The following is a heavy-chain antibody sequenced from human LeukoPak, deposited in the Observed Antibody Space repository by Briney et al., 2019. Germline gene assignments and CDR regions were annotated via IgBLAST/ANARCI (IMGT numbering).Heavy chain of an antibody. J-gene: IGHJ6*02. CDR2: IYHSGST. D-gene: IGHD3-10*01. V-gene: IGHV4-38-2*02. Sequence: PSETLSLTCTVSGYSINSGYYWAWIRQPPGKGLEWIGIIYHSGSTYYNPSLKSRVTISVDTSKNQFSLKLSSVTAADTAVYYCARSEDYYGSGSPNYYGMDVWGQGTTVTVSS. CDR1: GYSINSGYY. CDR3: ARSEDYYGSGSPNYYGMDV.